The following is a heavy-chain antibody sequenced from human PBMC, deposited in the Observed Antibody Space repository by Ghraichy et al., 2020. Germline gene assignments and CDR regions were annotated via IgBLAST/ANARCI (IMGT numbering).Heavy chain of an antibody. J-gene: IGHJ5*02. CDR3: ARLGGAVVVPAAIRWFDP. Sequence: SETLSLTCTVSGGSISSSSYYWGWIRQPPGKGLEWIGSIYYSGSTYYNPSLKSRVTISVDTSKNQFSLKLSSVTAADTAVYYCARLGGAVVVPAAIRWFDPWGQGTLVTVSS. CDR1: GGSISSSSYY. CDR2: IYYSGST. V-gene: IGHV4-39*01. D-gene: IGHD2-2*01.